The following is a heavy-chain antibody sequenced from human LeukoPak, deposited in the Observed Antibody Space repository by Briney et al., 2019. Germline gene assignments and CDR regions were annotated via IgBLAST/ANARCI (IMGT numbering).Heavy chain of an antibody. CDR3: GRGTSLAGTYGY. CDR1: GCTFTSYG. D-gene: IGHD6-19*01. J-gene: IGHJ4*01. V-gene: IGHV1-18*04. Sequence: ASVKVSCKASGCTFTSYGISGVRQAPGQGREGMGWISAYNGNTHYAQKLQGRVTKTTDTSTSTAYMELRSLRADDTAVYYGGRGTSLAGTYGYWGQGTLVTVSS. CDR2: ISAYNGNT.